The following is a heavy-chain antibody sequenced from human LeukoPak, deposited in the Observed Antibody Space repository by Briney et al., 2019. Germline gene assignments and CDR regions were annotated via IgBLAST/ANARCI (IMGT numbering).Heavy chain of an antibody. V-gene: IGHV3-30*18. CDR2: ISYDGSNK. CDR1: GFTFSSYG. J-gene: IGHJ4*02. D-gene: IGHD2-15*01. Sequence: PGGSLRLSCAASGFTFSSYGMHWVRQAPGKGLEWVAVISYDGSNKYYADSVKGRFTISRDNSKNTLYLQMNSLRAEDTAVYYCAKDRRYCSGSSCYSDYWGQGTLVTVSS. CDR3: AKDRRYCSGSSCYSDY.